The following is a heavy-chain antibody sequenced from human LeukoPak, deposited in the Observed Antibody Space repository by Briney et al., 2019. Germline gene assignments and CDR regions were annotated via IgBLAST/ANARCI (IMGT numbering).Heavy chain of an antibody. J-gene: IGHJ4*02. CDR1: GFTFSSYS. CDR3: ARDRGGYTYSHDY. CDR2: ISSGSSTI. D-gene: IGHD5-18*01. V-gene: IGHV3-48*04. Sequence: GGSLRLSCAASGFTFSSYSMNWVRQAPGKGLEWVSYISSGSSTIYYADSVKGRFTISRDNAKNSLYLQMNSLRAEDTAVYYCARDRGGYTYSHDYWGQGTLVTVSS.